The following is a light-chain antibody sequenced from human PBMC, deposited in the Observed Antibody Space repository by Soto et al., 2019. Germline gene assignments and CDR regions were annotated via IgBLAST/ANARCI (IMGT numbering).Light chain of an antibody. J-gene: IGLJ2*01. V-gene: IGLV2-14*03. Sequence: QSVLTQPASVSGSPGQSIPISCTGTSSDVGAYNYVSWYQHHPGKAPKLMIYDVNIRPSVVSNRFSGFKSGNTSSLTISGLKDKGEADYYCKLWITTTTMKFGRGTKLTVL. CDR1: SSDVGAYNY. CDR2: DVN. CDR3: KLWITTTTMK.